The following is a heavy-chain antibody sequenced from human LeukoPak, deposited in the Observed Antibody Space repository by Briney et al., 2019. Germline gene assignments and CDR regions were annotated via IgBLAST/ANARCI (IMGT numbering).Heavy chain of an antibody. J-gene: IGHJ6*04. CDR2: IRYDGSNK. V-gene: IGHV3-30*02. CDR3: AKDLISIDLVVVAAGVDV. D-gene: IGHD2-15*01. Sequence: PGGSLRLSCAASGFTFSSYGMHWVRQAPGKGLEWVAFIRYDGSNKYYADSVKGRFTISRDNSKNTLYLQMNSLRAEDTAVYYCAKDLISIDLVVVAAGVDVWGKGTTVTVSS. CDR1: GFTFSSYG.